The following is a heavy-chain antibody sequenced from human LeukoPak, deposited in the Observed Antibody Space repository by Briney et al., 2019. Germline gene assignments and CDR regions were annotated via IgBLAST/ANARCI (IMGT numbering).Heavy chain of an antibody. V-gene: IGHV3-66*01. Sequence: GGSLRLSCTASGFTVSSNYMSWVRQAPGKGLEWVSLIYAGGDTYYPDSVKGRFTLSRDNSKNTVYLQMHSLRVEDTAMYYCATISGLLFYFASWGQGTLVTVSS. J-gene: IGHJ4*02. CDR3: ATISGLLFYFAS. CDR2: IYAGGDT. CDR1: GFTVSSNY.